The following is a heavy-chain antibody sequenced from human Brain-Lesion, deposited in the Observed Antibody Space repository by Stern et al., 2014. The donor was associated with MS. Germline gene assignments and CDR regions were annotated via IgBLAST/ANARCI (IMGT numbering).Heavy chain of an antibody. Sequence: VQLVESGGGSVQPGGSLRLSCVASESTFSDYWMHWVRQVPGKGLMWVARITKDGSDTTYADSVKGRFTISRDNAKNTLYLQMNRLRAEDTAVYYCARGGSGWYQEWYYFDYWGQGTLVTVSS. CDR1: ESTFSDYW. CDR3: ARGGSGWYQEWYYFDY. J-gene: IGHJ4*02. D-gene: IGHD6-19*01. CDR2: ITKDGSDT. V-gene: IGHV3-74*02.